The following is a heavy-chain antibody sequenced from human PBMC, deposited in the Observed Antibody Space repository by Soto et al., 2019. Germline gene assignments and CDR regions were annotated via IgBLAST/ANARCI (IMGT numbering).Heavy chain of an antibody. CDR1: GGSIYTGDDY. Sequence: QVRLQESGPGLVKPSQTLSLTCTVSGGSIYTGDDYWSWIRKPPGKGLEWIGSIYYIGDTEYNPSLKSRLTMSVDTSKNQFSLRLTSVTAADTAVYYCARDPPVETGYFKAMDVWGQGTTVTVSS. D-gene: IGHD6-25*01. CDR2: IYYIGDT. V-gene: IGHV4-30-4*01. CDR3: ARDPPVETGYFKAMDV. J-gene: IGHJ6*02.